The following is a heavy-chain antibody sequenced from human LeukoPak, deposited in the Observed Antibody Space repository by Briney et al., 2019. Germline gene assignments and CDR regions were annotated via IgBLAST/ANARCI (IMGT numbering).Heavy chain of an antibody. CDR3: AKDFPYYYGSGLRAFDY. CDR2: ISGSGGST. V-gene: IGHV3-23*01. Sequence: GGSLRLSCAASGFTFSSYAMSWVRQAPGKGLDWISAISGSGGSTYYADSVKGRFTISRDNSKNTLYLQMNSLRAEDTAVYYCAKDFPYYYGSGLRAFDYWGQGTLVTVSS. CDR1: GFTFSSYA. D-gene: IGHD3-10*01. J-gene: IGHJ4*02.